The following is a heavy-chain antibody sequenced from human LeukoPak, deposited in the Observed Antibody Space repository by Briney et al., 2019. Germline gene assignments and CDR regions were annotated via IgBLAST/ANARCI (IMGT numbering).Heavy chain of an antibody. Sequence: SETLSLTCSVSGASINSSTYYWGWIRQPPGKGLEWIGSTHYSGSTYYNPSLKSRVTVSLDTSKNQFSLKLYSATAADTAVYYCARVPTHWGQGILVTVSS. J-gene: IGHJ4*02. CDR1: GASINSSTYY. V-gene: IGHV4-39*07. CDR3: ARVPTH. CDR2: THYSGST. D-gene: IGHD4-17*01.